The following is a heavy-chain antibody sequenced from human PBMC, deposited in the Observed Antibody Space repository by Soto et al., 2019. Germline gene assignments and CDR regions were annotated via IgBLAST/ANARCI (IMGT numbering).Heavy chain of an antibody. J-gene: IGHJ4*02. V-gene: IGHV3-21*06. CDR1: GFTFTRYS. Sequence: CAASGFTFTRYSMNWVRQAPGKGLEWVSSISSTTNYIYYGDSMKGRFTISRDNAKNSLYLEMNSLRAEDTAVYYCARESEDLTSNFDYWGQGTLVTVSS. CDR2: ISSTTNYI. CDR3: ARESEDLTSNFDY.